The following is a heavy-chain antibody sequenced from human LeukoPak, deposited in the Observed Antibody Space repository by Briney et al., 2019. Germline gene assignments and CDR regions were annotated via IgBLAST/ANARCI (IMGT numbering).Heavy chain of an antibody. CDR2: IYSGGST. CDR3: ARVDYGDYGFDY. J-gene: IGHJ4*02. CDR1: GFTVSSNY. D-gene: IGHD4-17*01. V-gene: IGHV3-66*01. Sequence: GGSLRLSCAASGFTVSSNYMSWVRQAPGKGPEWVSVIYSGGSTYYADSVKGKFTISRDNSKNTLYLQMNSLRAEDTAVCYCARVDYGDYGFDYWGQGTLVTVSS.